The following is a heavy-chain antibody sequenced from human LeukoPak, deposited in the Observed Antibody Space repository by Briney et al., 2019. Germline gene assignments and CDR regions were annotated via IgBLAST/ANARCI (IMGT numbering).Heavy chain of an antibody. D-gene: IGHD3-3*01. V-gene: IGHV3-48*03. J-gene: IGHJ5*02. CDR1: VFTFSSYE. Sequence: GGSLRLSCAASVFTFSSYEMNWVRQPPGKGLEWVSYISSSGNTVYYADSVKGRFTISRDNAKNSLYLQMNSLRAEDTAVYYCARGFGDLWGQGTLVTVSS. CDR3: ARGFGDL. CDR2: ISSSGNTV.